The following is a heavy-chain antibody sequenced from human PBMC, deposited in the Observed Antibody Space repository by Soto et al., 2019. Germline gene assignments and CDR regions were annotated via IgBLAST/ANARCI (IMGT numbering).Heavy chain of an antibody. D-gene: IGHD2-15*01. J-gene: IGHJ4*02. CDR2: IRSKAYGGTT. Sequence: GGSLRLSCTASGFTFGDYAMSWFRQAPGKGLEWVGFIRSKAYGGTTEYAASVKGRFTISRDDSKSIAYLQMNSLKTEDTAVYYCTRDVVAHCSGGSCYLLDYWGQGTLVTVSS. V-gene: IGHV3-49*03. CDR1: GFTFGDYA. CDR3: TRDVVAHCSGGSCYLLDY.